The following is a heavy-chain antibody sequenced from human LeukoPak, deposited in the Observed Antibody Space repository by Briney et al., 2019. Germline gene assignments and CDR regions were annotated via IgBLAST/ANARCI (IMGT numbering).Heavy chain of an antibody. CDR3: ARGAAGSLLFDY. Sequence: SETLSLTCTVSGGSISSSSYYWGWIRQPPGKGLEWIGSIYYSGSTYYNPSLKSRVTISVDTSKNQFSLKLSSVTAADTAVYYCARGAAGSLLFDYWGQGTLVTVSS. D-gene: IGHD6-13*01. J-gene: IGHJ4*02. CDR2: IYYSGST. V-gene: IGHV4-39*07. CDR1: GGSISSSSYY.